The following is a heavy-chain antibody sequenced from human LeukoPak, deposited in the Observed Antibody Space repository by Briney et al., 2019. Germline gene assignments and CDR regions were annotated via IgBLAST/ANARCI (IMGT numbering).Heavy chain of an antibody. CDR3: ARRTRRIMITFGGVIDI. D-gene: IGHD3-16*01. J-gene: IGHJ3*02. CDR1: GGSISSYY. CDR2: IYYSGST. V-gene: IGHV4-59*12. Sequence: PSETLSLTCTVSGGSISSYYWSWIRQPPGKGLEWIGYIYYSGSTNYNPSLKSRVTISVDTSKNQFSLKLSSVTAADTAVYYCARRTRRIMITFGGVIDIWGQGTMVTVSS.